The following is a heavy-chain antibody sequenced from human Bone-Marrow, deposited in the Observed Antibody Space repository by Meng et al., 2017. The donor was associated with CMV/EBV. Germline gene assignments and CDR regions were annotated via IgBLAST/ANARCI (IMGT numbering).Heavy chain of an antibody. V-gene: IGHV4-4*02. D-gene: IGHD6-13*01. Sequence: SETLSLTCAVSGGSISSSNWWSWVRQPPGKGLEWIGEIYHSGSTNYNPSLKSRVTISVDKSKNQFSLKLSSVTAADTAVYYCAREWGIAAAGKTTKYFDNWGQGTLVTVSS. CDR1: GGSISSSNW. CDR2: IYHSGST. J-gene: IGHJ4*02. CDR3: AREWGIAAAGKTTKYFDN.